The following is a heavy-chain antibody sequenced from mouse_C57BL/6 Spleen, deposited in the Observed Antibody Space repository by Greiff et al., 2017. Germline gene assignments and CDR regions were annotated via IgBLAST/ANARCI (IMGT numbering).Heavy chain of an antibody. Sequence: VKLMESGAELVKPGASVKISCKASGYAFSSYWMNWVKQRPGKGLEWIGQIYPGDGDTNYNGKFKGKATLTADKSSSTAYMQLSSLTSEDSAVYFCARGGEDYYGSSCYWGQGTTLTVSS. V-gene: IGHV1-80*01. CDR3: ARGGEDYYGSSCY. CDR2: IYPGDGDT. CDR1: GYAFSSYW. J-gene: IGHJ2*01. D-gene: IGHD1-1*01.